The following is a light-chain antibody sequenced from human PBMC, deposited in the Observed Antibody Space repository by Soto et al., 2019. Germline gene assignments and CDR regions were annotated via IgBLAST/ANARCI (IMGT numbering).Light chain of an antibody. CDR1: ATDISAYEY. Sequence: QSVLTQPTSVSGSPGQSIAMPCTGNATDISAYEYVSWYQQHPGKAPRLLIHGVRNRPPGISSRFSGSKSGLTASLTISGLQAEDEAVYYCSSFTTYRVYVFGPGTKLTVL. V-gene: IGLV2-14*01. CDR2: GVR. J-gene: IGLJ1*01. CDR3: SSFTTYRVYV.